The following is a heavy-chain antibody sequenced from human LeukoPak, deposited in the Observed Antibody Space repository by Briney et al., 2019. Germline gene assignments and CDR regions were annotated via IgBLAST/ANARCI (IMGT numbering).Heavy chain of an antibody. CDR2: INPSGGST. CDR3: ARDRFPRGYDILTGYYRGCFDY. J-gene: IGHJ4*02. Sequence: ASVKVSCKASGYTFTSYYMHWVRQAPGQGLEWMGIINPSGGSTSYAQKFQGRATMTRDTSTSTVYMELSSLRSEDTAVYYCARDRFPRGYDILTGYYRGCFDYWGQGTLVTVSS. D-gene: IGHD3-9*01. CDR1: GYTFTSYY. V-gene: IGHV1-46*01.